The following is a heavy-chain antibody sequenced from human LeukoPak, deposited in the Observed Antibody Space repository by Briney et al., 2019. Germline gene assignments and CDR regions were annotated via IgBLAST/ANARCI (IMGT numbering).Heavy chain of an antibody. J-gene: IGHJ3*02. CDR3: ARDALTFGGATRNARAFDI. CDR2: IYYSGST. V-gene: IGHV4-31*03. Sequence: KPSETLSLTCTVSGGSISCGGYYWSWIRQHPGKGLEWIGYIYYSGSTYYNPSLKSRVTISVDTSKTQFSLKLSSVTAADTAVYYCARDALTFGGATRNARAFDIWGQGTMVTVSS. CDR1: GGSISCGGYY. D-gene: IGHD3-16*01.